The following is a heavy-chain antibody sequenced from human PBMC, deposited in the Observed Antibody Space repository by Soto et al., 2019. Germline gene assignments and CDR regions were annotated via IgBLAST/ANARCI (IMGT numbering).Heavy chain of an antibody. V-gene: IGHV3-30*18. D-gene: IGHD3-3*01. CDR2: ISYDGSNK. Sequence: SLRLSCAASGFTFSSYGMHWVRQAPGKGLEWVAVISYDGSNKYYADSVKGRFTISRDNSKNTLYLQMNSLRAEDTAVYYCAKEGHDFWSGYYLGEYYYYGMDVWGQGTTVTVSS. CDR3: AKEGHDFWSGYYLGEYYYYGMDV. J-gene: IGHJ6*02. CDR1: GFTFSSYG.